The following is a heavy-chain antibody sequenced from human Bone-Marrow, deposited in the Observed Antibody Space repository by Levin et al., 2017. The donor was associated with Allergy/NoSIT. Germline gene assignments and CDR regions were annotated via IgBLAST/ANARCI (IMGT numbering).Heavy chain of an antibody. CDR3: ARPSGYYPELRFEY. V-gene: IGHV4-34*01. D-gene: IGHD3-3*01. Sequence: RASETLSLTCAVFGGSFGNHYWSWIRQSPGKGLEWIGEINHSGSTNYNPSLKSRVTISLDTSKNQFSLKMSSVTAADKAVYYCARPSGYYPELRFEYWGQGTLVTVSS. J-gene: IGHJ4*02. CDR2: INHSGST. CDR1: GGSFGNHY.